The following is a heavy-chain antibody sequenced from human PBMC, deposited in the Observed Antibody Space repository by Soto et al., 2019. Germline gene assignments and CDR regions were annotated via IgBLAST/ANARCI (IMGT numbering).Heavy chain of an antibody. CDR1: GYTFTSYT. V-gene: IGHV1-3*01. J-gene: IGHJ3*02. CDR3: ARYSVSYQDAFDI. CDR2: INAGNGQT. D-gene: IGHD1-26*01. Sequence: QVQLVQSGAEVKKPGASVKVSCKASGYTFTSYTMHWVRQAPGQRLEWMGWINAGNGQTKYSQRFQGRVTITRDTSASTAYMDLSSLKSEDTAVYCCARYSVSYQDAFDICGQGTMVTVSS.